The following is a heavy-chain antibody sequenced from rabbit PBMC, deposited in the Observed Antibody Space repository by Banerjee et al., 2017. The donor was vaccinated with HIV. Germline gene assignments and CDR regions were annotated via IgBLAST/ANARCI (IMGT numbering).Heavy chain of an antibody. CDR1: GFSFSSNW. Sequence: LEESGGGLVKPGGTLTLTCTVSGFSFSSNWICWVRQAPGKGLEWIACIDTSDGDTDYANWPKGRFTISKASSTTVTLQMTSLTAVDTATYFCARNYVNVFDPRGQGTLVTVS. D-gene: IGHD1-1*01. CDR3: ARNYVNVFDP. J-gene: IGHJ2*01. V-gene: IGHV1S45*01. CDR2: IDTSDGDT.